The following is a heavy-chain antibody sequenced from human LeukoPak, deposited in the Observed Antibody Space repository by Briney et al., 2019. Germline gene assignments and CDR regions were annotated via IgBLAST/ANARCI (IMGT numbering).Heavy chain of an antibody. Sequence: SETLSLTRTVSFGSISSDSHYWSWIRQPQGNRLEWIASIYYGGTTQYNPSLKSRATISIDTSNNRFSLRLTSATAADTAVYYCARKDGDIWGQGTMVTVSS. J-gene: IGHJ3*02. V-gene: IGHV4-39*07. CDR1: FGSISSDSHY. CDR2: IYYGGTT. D-gene: IGHD5-24*01. CDR3: ARKDGDI.